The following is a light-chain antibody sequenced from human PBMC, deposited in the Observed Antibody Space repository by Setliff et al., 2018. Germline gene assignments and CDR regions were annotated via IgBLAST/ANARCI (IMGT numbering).Light chain of an antibody. CDR1: SSDVGGYNY. Sequence: QSALTQPASVSGSPGQSITISCTGTSSDVGGYNYVSWYQQHPGKAPKLMIYGVSSRPSGVSNRFSGSKSDNTASLTISGLQTEDEADYYCQSYAGGLGGYVFGGGTKVTVL. J-gene: IGLJ1*01. CDR3: QSYAGGLGGYV. CDR2: GVS. V-gene: IGLV2-14*01.